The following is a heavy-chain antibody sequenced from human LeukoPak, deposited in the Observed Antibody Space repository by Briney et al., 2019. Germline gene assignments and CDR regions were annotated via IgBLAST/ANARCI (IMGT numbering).Heavy chain of an antibody. CDR3: ARIRGDYYGSGSYYNVDY. CDR1: GFSLSTSGVG. V-gene: IGHV2-5*01. Sequence: SGPTLVKPTQTLTLTCTFSGFSLSTSGVGVGWIRQPPGKALEWLALIYWNDDKRYSPSLKSRLTITKDTSKNQVVLTMTNMDPVDTATYYCARIRGDYYGSGSYYNVDYWGQGTLVTVSS. D-gene: IGHD3-10*01. J-gene: IGHJ4*02. CDR2: IYWNDDK.